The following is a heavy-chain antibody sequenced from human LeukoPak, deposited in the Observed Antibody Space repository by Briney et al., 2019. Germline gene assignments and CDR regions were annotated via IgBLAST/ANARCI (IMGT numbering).Heavy chain of an antibody. D-gene: IGHD5-12*01. V-gene: IGHV4-59*01. CDR1: GVSISSYY. CDR2: IYYSGST. CDR3: ACSGNSGYEALDY. Sequence: SETLSLTCAVSGVSISSYYWSWIRQPPGKGLEWIGYIYYSGSTNYNPSLKSRVTISVDTSKNQFSLKLSSVTAADTAVYYCACSGNSGYEALDYWGQGTLVTVSS. J-gene: IGHJ4*02.